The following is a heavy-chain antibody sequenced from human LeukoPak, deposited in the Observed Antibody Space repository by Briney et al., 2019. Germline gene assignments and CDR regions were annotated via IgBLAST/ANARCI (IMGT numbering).Heavy chain of an antibody. CDR2: ISGSGGST. J-gene: IGHJ5*02. CDR3: AKGMSWFDP. CDR1: GFTFNSYG. Sequence: GGSLRLSCAASGFTFNSYGMTWVRQAPGMGLEWVSSISGSGGSTYYADSVKGRFTISRDNSENTVYLQMNSLRAEDTAVYYCAKGMSWFDPWGQGTLVTVSS. V-gene: IGHV3-23*01.